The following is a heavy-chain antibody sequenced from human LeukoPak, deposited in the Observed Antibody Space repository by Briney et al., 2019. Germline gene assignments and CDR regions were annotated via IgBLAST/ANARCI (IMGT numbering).Heavy chain of an antibody. Sequence: GGSLRLSCAASGFTFSSYAMSWVRQAPGKGLEWVSAISGSGGSTYYADSVKGRFTISRDNSKNSLYLQMNSLRDEDTAVYYCARDGVGATPFDYWGQGTLVTVSS. D-gene: IGHD1-26*01. CDR1: GFTFSSYA. CDR2: ISGSGGST. J-gene: IGHJ4*02. CDR3: ARDGVGATPFDY. V-gene: IGHV3-23*01.